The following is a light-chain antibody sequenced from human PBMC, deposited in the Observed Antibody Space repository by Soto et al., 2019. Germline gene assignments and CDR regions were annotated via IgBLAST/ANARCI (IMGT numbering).Light chain of an antibody. V-gene: IGKV3-11*01. CDR2: DAS. CDR1: QKISSY. CDR3: QQRSNWPPLT. J-gene: IGKJ4*01. Sequence: EIVLTQSPGTLSLSPGERATLSCRASQKISSYLAWYQRKPGQAPRLLIYDASNRATGIPARFSGSGSGTDFTLTISSLEPEDFAVYYCQQRSNWPPLTFGGGTKVEIK.